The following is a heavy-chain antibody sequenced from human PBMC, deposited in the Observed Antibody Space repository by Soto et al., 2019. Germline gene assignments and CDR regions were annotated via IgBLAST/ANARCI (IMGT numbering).Heavy chain of an antibody. V-gene: IGHV4-34*01. CDR1: GGSFSGYY. J-gene: IGHJ4*02. CDR2: INHSGST. CDR3: ARRNSGYDFDF. Sequence: QVQLQQWGAGLLKPSETLSLTCAVYGGSFSGYYWSWIRQSPGKGLEWIGEINHSGSTNYNPSLNSXXTXSXXTSKHPFSLKLSSVTAAGAAKYYCARRNSGYDFDFWGQGMRVTVSS. D-gene: IGHD5-12*01.